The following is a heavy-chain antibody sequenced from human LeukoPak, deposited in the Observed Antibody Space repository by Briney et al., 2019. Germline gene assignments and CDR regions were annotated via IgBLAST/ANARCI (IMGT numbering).Heavy chain of an antibody. CDR3: ARAGLPYAQYDY. CDR2: ISSSSDTK. J-gene: IGHJ4*02. D-gene: IGHD2-15*01. V-gene: IGHV3-48*04. CDR1: GFTFSSYS. Sequence: PGGSLRLSCAASGFTFSSYSMNWVRQAPGRGLEWLSYISSSSDTKYYADSVKGRFTISRDNDKNSLFLQMNSLRAEDTALYYCARAGLPYAQYDYWGQGTLVTVSS.